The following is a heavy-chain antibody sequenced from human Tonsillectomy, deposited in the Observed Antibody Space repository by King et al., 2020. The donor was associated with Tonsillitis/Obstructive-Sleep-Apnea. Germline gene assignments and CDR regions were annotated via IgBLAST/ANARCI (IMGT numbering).Heavy chain of an antibody. J-gene: IGHJ6*03. Sequence: VQLVQSGSELKKPGASVKVSCKASGYTFTTYSINWVRQAPGQGLEWMGWINTNTGNPTYAQGFTGRFVFSLDTSVNTAYLQISSLKAEDTAVYYCAGVRYNWNDGSADYYYDMDVWGKGTTVTVS. CDR3: AGVRYNWNDGSADYYYDMDV. CDR1: GYTFTTYS. V-gene: IGHV7-4-1*02. D-gene: IGHD1-20*01. CDR2: INTNTGNP.